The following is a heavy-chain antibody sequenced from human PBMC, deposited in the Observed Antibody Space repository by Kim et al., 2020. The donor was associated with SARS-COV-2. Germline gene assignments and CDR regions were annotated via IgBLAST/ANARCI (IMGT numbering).Heavy chain of an antibody. CDR3: AKDLVRYCSGGSCYGRGFGY. J-gene: IGHJ4*02. V-gene: IGHV3-30*02. D-gene: IGHD2-15*01. Sequence: RFTISRDNSKNTLYLQMNSLRAEDTAVYYCAKDLVRYCSGGSCYGRGFGYWGQGTLVTVSS.